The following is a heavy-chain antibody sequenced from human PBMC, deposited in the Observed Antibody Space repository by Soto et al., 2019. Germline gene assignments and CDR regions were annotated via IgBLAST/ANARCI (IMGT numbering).Heavy chain of an antibody. CDR1: AYSFTKYG. CDR3: ARTDCSSTSGYNYYYYGMDV. CDR2: ISPGNGDT. D-gene: IGHD2-2*01. V-gene: IGHV1-3*01. Sequence: SGKVSSKTSAYSFTKYGLYWVRQAPGQRLECMRWISPGNGDTKYSQKFQGRVTISRDTSATTAYMELSNLRPEDSAVFYCARTDCSSTSGYNYYYYGMDVWGQGTTVTVSS. J-gene: IGHJ6*02.